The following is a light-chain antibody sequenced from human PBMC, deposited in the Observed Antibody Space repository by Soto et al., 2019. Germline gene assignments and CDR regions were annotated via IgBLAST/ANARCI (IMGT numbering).Light chain of an antibody. V-gene: IGLV2-14*01. J-gene: IGLJ1*01. Sequence: QSALTQPASVSGSPGQSVTISCTGTSNDIGAYNYVSWYQQHPDKPPKLIIYEVTDRPSGVSNRFSGSKSGNTASLTISGLQAEDEAEYYCSSYTNINTRACVFGTGTKLTVL. CDR1: SNDIGAYNY. CDR2: EVT. CDR3: SSYTNINTRACV.